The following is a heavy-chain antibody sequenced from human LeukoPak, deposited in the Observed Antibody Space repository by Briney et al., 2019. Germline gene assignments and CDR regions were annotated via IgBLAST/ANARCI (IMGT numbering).Heavy chain of an antibody. CDR1: GFTFDDYA. V-gene: IGHV3-9*01. Sequence: PGGSLRLSCAASGFTFDDYAMHWVRQAPGKGLEWVSGISWNSGSIGYADSVKGRFTISRDNAKNSLYLQMNSLRAEDTALYYCAKGRFYYDSSGYQFDYWGQGTLVTVSS. CDR2: ISWNSGSI. J-gene: IGHJ4*02. CDR3: AKGRFYYDSSGYQFDY. D-gene: IGHD3-22*01.